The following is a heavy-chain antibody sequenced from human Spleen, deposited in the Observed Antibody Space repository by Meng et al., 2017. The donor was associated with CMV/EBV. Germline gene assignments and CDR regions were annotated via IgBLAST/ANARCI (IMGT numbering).Heavy chain of an antibody. CDR2: ISSSSSYI. CDR1: GFTFSSYS. D-gene: IGHD1-7*01. CDR3: ARDYNWNYWNYFDY. J-gene: IGHJ4*02. V-gene: IGHV3-21*01. Sequence: SGFTFSSYSMNWVRQAPGKGLKWVSSISSSSSYIYYADSVKGRFTISRDNAKNSLYLQMNSLRAEDTAVYYCARDYNWNYWNYFDYWGQGTLVTVSS.